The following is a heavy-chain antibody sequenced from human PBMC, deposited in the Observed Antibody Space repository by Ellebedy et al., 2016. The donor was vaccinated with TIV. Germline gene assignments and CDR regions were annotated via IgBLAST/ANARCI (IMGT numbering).Heavy chain of an antibody. CDR3: VRDLVLGTYDS. Sequence: GESLKISCAASGFTFSSDWMHWVRQAPGKGLEWVGRSRNKANSYSTEYAASVRGRFTISRDDSRNSLYLQINGLKTEDTAVYYCVRDLVLGTYDSWGRGTMVTVSS. V-gene: IGHV3-72*01. CDR1: GFTFSSDW. J-gene: IGHJ3*01. CDR2: SRNKANSYST. D-gene: IGHD3-16*01.